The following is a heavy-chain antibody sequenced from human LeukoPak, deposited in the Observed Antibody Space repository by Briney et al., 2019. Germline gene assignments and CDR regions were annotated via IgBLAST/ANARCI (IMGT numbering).Heavy chain of an antibody. CDR3: ARVGGSYYMGDAFDI. CDR1: GYSISSGYY. J-gene: IGHJ3*02. Sequence: SETLSLTCAVYGYSISSGYYWGWIRQPPGKGLEWIGSIYHSGSTYYNPSLKSRVTISVDTSKNQFSLKLSSVTAADTAVYYCARVGGSYYMGDAFDIWGQGTMVTVSS. D-gene: IGHD1-26*01. V-gene: IGHV4-38-2*01. CDR2: IYHSGST.